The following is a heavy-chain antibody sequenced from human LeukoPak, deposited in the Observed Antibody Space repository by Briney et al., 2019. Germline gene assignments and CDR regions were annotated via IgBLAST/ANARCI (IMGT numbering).Heavy chain of an antibody. J-gene: IGHJ5*02. Sequence: PGGSLRLSCAASGFNVGSNYMSWVRQAPGKGLEWVSIIYSGGNTYYADSVKGRFTISRDNSENTVGLQMNSLRVEDTAVYYCARGMVATGSWGQGTLVTVSS. V-gene: IGHV3-66*02. CDR2: IYSGGNT. D-gene: IGHD5-12*01. CDR1: GFNVGSNY. CDR3: ARGMVATGS.